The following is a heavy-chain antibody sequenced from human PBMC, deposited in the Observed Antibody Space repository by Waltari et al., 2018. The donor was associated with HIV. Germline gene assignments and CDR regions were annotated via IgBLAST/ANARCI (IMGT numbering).Heavy chain of an antibody. CDR2: ISDDGNNK. J-gene: IGHJ4*02. V-gene: IGHV3-30-3*01. Sequence: QVQLVESGGGVVQPGRSLRLTCAAFGFTFSSYAMHWVRQAPGEVLEWLAVISDDGNNKYYADSVKDRFIIYRDNSQNTLYLQMFSLRPEDTAVYYCTRASAADLDFWGQGTLVTVSS. D-gene: IGHD2-2*01. CDR1: GFTFSSYA. CDR3: TRASAADLDF.